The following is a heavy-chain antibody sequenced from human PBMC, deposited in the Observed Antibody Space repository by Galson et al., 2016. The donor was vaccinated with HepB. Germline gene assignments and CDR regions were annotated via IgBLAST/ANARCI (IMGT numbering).Heavy chain of an antibody. J-gene: IGHJ3*02. Sequence: SETLSLTCTVSGGSISSGGHYWGWIRQPPGKGLEWIGSIHYSGGTYSSPSLESRVTISVDTSKSQFSLKLRSVTAADTAVYYCARHAGAHDAFEIWGQGTVVTVSS. V-gene: IGHV4-39*01. CDR2: IHYSGGT. CDR1: GGSISSGGHY. CDR3: ARHAGAHDAFEI.